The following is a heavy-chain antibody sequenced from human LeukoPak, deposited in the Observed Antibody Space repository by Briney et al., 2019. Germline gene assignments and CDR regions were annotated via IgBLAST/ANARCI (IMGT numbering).Heavy chain of an antibody. V-gene: IGHV3-30*02. CDR1: GFTFSSYG. CDR2: QRYDGRNK. CDR3: ARDVDEQMYCRSSGCSGGAFDI. Sequence: GGSLRLSCAASGFTFSSYGMHWVRQAPGKGLEWVAIQRYDGRNKNYAYSVKGRFTISRDNSKNTLYLQMNSLRAEDTAVYYCARDVDEQMYCRSSGCSGGAFDIWGQGTMVTVSS. D-gene: IGHD2-2*01. J-gene: IGHJ3*02.